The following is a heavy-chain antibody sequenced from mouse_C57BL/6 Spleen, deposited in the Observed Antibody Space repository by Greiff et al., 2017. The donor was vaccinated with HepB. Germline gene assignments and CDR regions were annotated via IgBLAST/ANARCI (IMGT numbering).Heavy chain of an antibody. CDR3: ARYKPYAMDY. J-gene: IGHJ4*01. Sequence: EVMLVESGGGLVQPGGSLSLSCAASGFTFTDYYMSWVRQPPGKALEWLGFIRNKANGYTTEYSASVKGRFTSSRDNSQSILYLQMNALEAEASATYYCARYKPYAMDYWGQGTSVTVSS. CDR2: IRNKANGYTT. V-gene: IGHV7-3*01. CDR1: GFTFTDYY.